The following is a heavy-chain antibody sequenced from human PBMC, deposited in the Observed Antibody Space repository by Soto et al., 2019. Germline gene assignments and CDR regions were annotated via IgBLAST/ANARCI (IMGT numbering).Heavy chain of an antibody. J-gene: IGHJ4*02. D-gene: IGHD2-15*01. CDR3: ARDYGHDCSGGNCYFYF. CDR2: IIPLFGTA. CDR1: GGTFSTYA. Sequence: QVQLVQSGAEVKQPGSSVKVSCKASGGTFSTYAINWVRQAPGHGLEWMGGIIPLFGTAKYAQKFQDRVTITADESTSTAHMELRSLRSEDTAVYYCARDYGHDCSGGNCYFYFWGQGTLVSVSS. V-gene: IGHV1-69*01.